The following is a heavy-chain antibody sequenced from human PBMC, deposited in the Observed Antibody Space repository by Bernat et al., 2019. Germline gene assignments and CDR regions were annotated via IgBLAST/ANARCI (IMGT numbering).Heavy chain of an antibody. CDR1: GFTFSNAW. Sequence: EVQLVESGGGLVKPGGSLRLSCAASGFTFSNAWMSWVRQAPGKGLEWVGRIKSKTDGGTTDYAAPVKGRFTISRDDSKNTLYLQMNSLKTEDTAVYYCTTDSSVPSHWDFDWLYSRVFDYWGQGTLVTVSS. CDR2: IKSKTDGGTT. CDR3: TTDSSVPSHWDFDWLYSRVFDY. D-gene: IGHD3-9*01. V-gene: IGHV3-15*01. J-gene: IGHJ4*02.